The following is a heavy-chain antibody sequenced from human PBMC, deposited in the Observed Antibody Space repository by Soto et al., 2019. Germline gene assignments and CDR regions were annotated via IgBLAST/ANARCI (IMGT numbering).Heavy chain of an antibody. Sequence: SETLSLTCTVSGGSIISGGYYWMWIRQHPGKGLEWIGYIYYSGSTYYNPSLKSRVTISVDTSKNQFSLKLSSVTAADTAVYYCARDLWYCSGGSCLPVWGQGTTVTVSS. CDR1: GGSIISGGYY. CDR3: ARDLWYCSGGSCLPV. J-gene: IGHJ6*02. D-gene: IGHD2-15*01. CDR2: IYYSGST. V-gene: IGHV4-31*03.